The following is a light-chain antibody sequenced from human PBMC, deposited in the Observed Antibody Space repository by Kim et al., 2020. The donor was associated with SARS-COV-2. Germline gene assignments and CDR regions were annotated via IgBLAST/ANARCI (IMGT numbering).Light chain of an antibody. J-gene: IGLJ2*01. CDR2: GKS. CDR1: GVRSYG. Sequence: ALRKTVRIRCQGEGVRSYGASWEQQEAGQAPVLVIYGKSNRPSGIPDRFSGSSSGNTASLTITGAQAEDEADYYCNSRDSSGNRVFGGGTQLTVL. V-gene: IGLV3-19*01. CDR3: NSRDSSGNRV.